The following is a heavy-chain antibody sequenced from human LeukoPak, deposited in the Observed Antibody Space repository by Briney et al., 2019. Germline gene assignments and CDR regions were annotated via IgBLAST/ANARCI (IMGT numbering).Heavy chain of an antibody. CDR2: FDPEDGET. J-gene: IGHJ6*02. CDR3: ATLALNPYGMDV. Sequence: ASVQVSCQVSGYTLTELSMHWVRQAPGKGLEWMGGFDPEDGETIYAQKFQGRVTMTEDTSTDTAYMELSSLRSEDTAVYYCATLALNPYGMDVWGQGTTVTVSS. V-gene: IGHV1-24*01. CDR1: GYTLTELS.